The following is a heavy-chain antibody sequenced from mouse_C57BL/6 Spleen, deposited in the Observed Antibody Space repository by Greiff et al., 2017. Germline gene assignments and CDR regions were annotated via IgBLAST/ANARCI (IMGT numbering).Heavy chain of an antibody. J-gene: IGHJ4*01. CDR2: IYPGDGDT. CDR1: GYAFSSYW. Sequence: QVHVKQSGAELVKPGASVKISCKASGYAFSSYWMNWVKQRPGKGLEWIGQIYPGDGDTNYNGKFKGKATLTADKSSSTAYMQLSSLTSEDSAVYFCARSEGYAMDYWGQGTSVTVSS. CDR3: ARSEGYAMDY. V-gene: IGHV1-80*01. D-gene: IGHD2-3*01.